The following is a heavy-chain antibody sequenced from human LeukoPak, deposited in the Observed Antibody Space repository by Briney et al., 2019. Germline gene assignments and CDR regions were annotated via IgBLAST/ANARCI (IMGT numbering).Heavy chain of an antibody. Sequence: GRSLRLSCTASGFTFGDYAMSWVRQAPGKGLEWVGFIRSKAYGGTTEYAASVKGRFTISRDDSKSIAYLQMNSLKTEDTAVYYCTRAKGGYSSGWYWLDPWGQGTLVTVSS. CDR3: TRAKGGYSSGWYWLDP. CDR2: IRSKAYGGTT. CDR1: GFTFGDYA. V-gene: IGHV3-49*04. J-gene: IGHJ5*02. D-gene: IGHD6-19*01.